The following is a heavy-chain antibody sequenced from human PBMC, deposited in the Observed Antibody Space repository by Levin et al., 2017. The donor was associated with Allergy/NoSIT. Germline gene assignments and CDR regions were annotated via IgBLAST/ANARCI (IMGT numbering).Heavy chain of an antibody. CDR2: ISENGVTT. D-gene: IGHD3-3*01. CDR3: AKDYRGSSTYYDF. Sequence: GGSLRLSCAASGFSFSSHAMGWGRQAPGKGLEWVSVISENGVTTYYADSVKGRFTISRDNSRNTLYLQMNTLRTEDTAIYYCAKDYRGSSTYYDFCGQGTLVTVSS. V-gene: IGHV3-23*01. J-gene: IGHJ4*02. CDR1: GFSFSSHA.